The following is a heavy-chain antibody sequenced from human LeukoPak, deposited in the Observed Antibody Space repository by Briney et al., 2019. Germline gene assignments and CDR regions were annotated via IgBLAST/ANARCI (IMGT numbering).Heavy chain of an antibody. D-gene: IGHD6-13*01. J-gene: IGHJ4*02. Sequence: VASVKVSCKASGHTFTSYAMNWVRQAPGQGLEWMGWINTNTGNPTYAQGFTGRFVFSLDTSVSTAYLQISSLKAEDTAVYYCARDPIDTELVPEFAYFDYWGQGTLVTVSS. V-gene: IGHV7-4-1*02. CDR2: INTNTGNP. CDR3: ARDPIDTELVPEFAYFDY. CDR1: GHTFTSYA.